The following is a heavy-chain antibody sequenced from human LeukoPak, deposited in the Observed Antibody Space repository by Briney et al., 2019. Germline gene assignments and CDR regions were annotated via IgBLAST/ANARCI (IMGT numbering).Heavy chain of an antibody. J-gene: IGHJ4*02. CDR1: GGSISSYY. CDR3: ARGRYSSGWWADY. CDR2: IYYSGST. D-gene: IGHD6-19*01. Sequence: PSETLSLTCTVSGGSISSYYWSWIRQPPGKGLEWIGYIYYSGSTNYNPSLKSRVTISVDTSKNQFSLKLTSVTAADTAVYYCARGRYSSGWWADYWGQGTLVTVSS. V-gene: IGHV4-59*12.